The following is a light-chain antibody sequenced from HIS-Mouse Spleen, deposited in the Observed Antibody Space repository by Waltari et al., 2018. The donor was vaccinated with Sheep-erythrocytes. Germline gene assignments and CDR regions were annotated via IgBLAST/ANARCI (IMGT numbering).Light chain of an antibody. CDR3: CSYAGSYTVV. Sequence: QSALTQPPSASGSPGQSVTISCTGTSSDVGGYNYVSWYQQHPGKAPKLMIYDVSKRPSGVPDRFSGSKSGNTASLTSAGLQAEDEADYYCCSYAGSYTVVFGGGTKLTVL. CDR1: SSDVGGYNY. V-gene: IGLV2-11*01. J-gene: IGLJ2*01. CDR2: DVS.